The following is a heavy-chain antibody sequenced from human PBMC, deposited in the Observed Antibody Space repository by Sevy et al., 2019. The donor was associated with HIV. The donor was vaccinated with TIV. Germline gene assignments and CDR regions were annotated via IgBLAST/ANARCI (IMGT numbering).Heavy chain of an antibody. J-gene: IGHJ4*02. D-gene: IGHD4-17*01. CDR1: GFTFSSYW. V-gene: IGHV3-7*03. CDR3: AKDPPTVPGT. CDR2: IKQDGSEK. Sequence: GGSLRLSCAASGFTFSSYWMSWVRQAPGKGLEWVANIKQDGSEKYYVDTVKGRFTISGDNGKNSLYLQMNSLRAEDTDVYYCAKDPPTVPGTWGQGTLVTVSS.